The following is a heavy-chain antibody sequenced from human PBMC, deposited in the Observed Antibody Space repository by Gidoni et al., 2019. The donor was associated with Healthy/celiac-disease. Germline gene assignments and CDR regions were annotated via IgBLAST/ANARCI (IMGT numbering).Heavy chain of an antibody. J-gene: IGHJ4*02. CDR2: ISYDGSNK. CDR3: AKEGSSGWCFDY. D-gene: IGHD6-19*01. Sequence: QVQLVESGGGVVQPGRSLRLSWAASGFPFSSYGMHWVRQAPGKGLGWVAVISYDGSNKYYADSVKGRFTISRDNSKNTLYLQMNSLRAEDTAVYYCAKEGSSGWCFDYWGQGTLVTVSS. V-gene: IGHV3-30*18. CDR1: GFPFSSYG.